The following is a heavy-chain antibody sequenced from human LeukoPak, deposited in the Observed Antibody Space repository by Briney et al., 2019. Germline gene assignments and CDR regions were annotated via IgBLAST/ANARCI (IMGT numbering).Heavy chain of an antibody. V-gene: IGHV1-3*01. Sequence: ASVKVSCKASGYTFTSYAMHWVRQAPGQRLEWMGWINAGNGNTKYSQKFQGRVTMTRDTSISTAYMELSSLRSEDSAVYYCARAPMKGEPSPFDYWGQGTLVTVSS. D-gene: IGHD1-14*01. J-gene: IGHJ4*02. CDR1: GYTFTSYA. CDR3: ARAPMKGEPSPFDY. CDR2: INAGNGNT.